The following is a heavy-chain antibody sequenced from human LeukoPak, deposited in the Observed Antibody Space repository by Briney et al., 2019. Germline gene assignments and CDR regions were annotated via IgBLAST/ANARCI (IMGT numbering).Heavy chain of an antibody. D-gene: IGHD3-10*01. CDR2: IYYSGST. Sequence: SETLSLTCTVPGGSISSSSYYWGWIRQPPGKGLEWIGSIYYSGSTYYNPSLKSRVTISVDTSKNQFSLKLSSVTAADTAVYYCARDSSTYYGSGSFDYWGQGTLVTVSS. J-gene: IGHJ4*02. V-gene: IGHV4-39*07. CDR3: ARDSSTYYGSGSFDY. CDR1: GGSISSSSYY.